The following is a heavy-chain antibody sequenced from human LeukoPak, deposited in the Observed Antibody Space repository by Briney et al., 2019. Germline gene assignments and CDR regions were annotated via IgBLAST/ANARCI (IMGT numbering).Heavy chain of an antibody. V-gene: IGHV3-15*01. J-gene: IGHJ4*02. CDR3: TTDGDYGDGLRGDY. CDR2: MKSKTEAGTT. Sequence: GGSLRLSCAASGFTFSSAWMSWVRQGPGKGLEGVGRMKSKTEAGTTDYAAPVKGRVTISRDDSRNTLYLQMNSMKTEDTAVYYCTTDGDYGDGLRGDYWGQGTLVTVSS. CDR1: GFTFSSAW. D-gene: IGHD4-17*01.